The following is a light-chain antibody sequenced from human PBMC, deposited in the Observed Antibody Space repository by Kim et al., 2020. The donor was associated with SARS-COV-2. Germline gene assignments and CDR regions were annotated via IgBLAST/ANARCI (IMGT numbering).Light chain of an antibody. J-gene: IGLJ2*01. CDR3: AAWDDSLNGRGV. Sequence: MFTISCSGSSSNIGSNTVNWYQQLPGTAPKLLIYSNNQRPSGVPDRFSGSKSGTSASLAISGLQSEDEADYYCAAWDDSLNGRGVFGGGTQLTVL. V-gene: IGLV1-44*01. CDR2: SNN. CDR1: SSNIGSNT.